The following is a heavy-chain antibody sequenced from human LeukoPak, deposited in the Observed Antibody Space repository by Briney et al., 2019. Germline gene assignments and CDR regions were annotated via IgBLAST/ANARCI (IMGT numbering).Heavy chain of an antibody. J-gene: IGHJ6*02. V-gene: IGHV3-53*01. CDR1: GFTVSSNY. Sequence: GGSLRLSCAASGFTVSSNYMSWVRQAPGKGLEWGSVIYSGGSTYYADSVKGRFTISRDNSKKTLYLQMNSLRAEDTAVYYCARGKIGELYWGYYYYGMDVWGQGTTVTVSS. CDR3: ARGKIGELYWGYYYYGMDV. D-gene: IGHD3-10*01. CDR2: IYSGGST.